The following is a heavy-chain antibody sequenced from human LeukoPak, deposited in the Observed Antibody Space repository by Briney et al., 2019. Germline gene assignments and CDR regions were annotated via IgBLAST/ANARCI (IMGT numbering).Heavy chain of an antibody. CDR2: ISAYNGNT. V-gene: IGHV1-18*01. CDR3: ARVGYYDSSGYRDY. D-gene: IGHD3-22*01. Sequence: GASVKVSCKASGYTFTSYGISWLRQAPGQGLEWMGWISAYNGNTNYAQKLQGRVTMTTDTSTSTAYMELRSLRSDDTAVYYCARVGYYDSSGYRDYWGQGTLVTVSS. CDR1: GYTFTSYG. J-gene: IGHJ4*02.